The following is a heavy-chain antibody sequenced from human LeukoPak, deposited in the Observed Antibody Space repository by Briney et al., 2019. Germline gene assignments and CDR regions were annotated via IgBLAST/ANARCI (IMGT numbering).Heavy chain of an antibody. CDR2: IYSGGST. V-gene: IGHV3-23*01. CDR3: ASEDRYTSYYYYGMDV. CDR1: GFTFSSYA. J-gene: IGHJ6*02. Sequence: GAPRLSCAASGFTFSSYAMSWVRQAPGTGLEWVSVIYSGGSTYYADSVRGRFTISRDSSKNTLFLHMNSLRAEDTAVYYCASEDRYTSYYYYGMDVWGQGTTVTVSS. D-gene: IGHD1-14*01.